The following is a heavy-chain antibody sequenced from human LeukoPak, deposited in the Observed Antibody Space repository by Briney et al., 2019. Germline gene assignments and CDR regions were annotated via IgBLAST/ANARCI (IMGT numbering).Heavy chain of an antibody. J-gene: IGHJ4*02. Sequence: ASVKVSCKASGYTFTDYYIHWVRQAPGQGLEWMGWISAQHGQTEYAPNSQDRVTMTTDTDTNTAYMELRSLRADDTAVYYCAGSLGYCTSNVCYLKYWGQGTLVTVSS. CDR2: ISAQHGQT. CDR1: GYTFTDYY. D-gene: IGHD2-8*01. V-gene: IGHV1-18*04. CDR3: AGSLGYCTSNVCYLKY.